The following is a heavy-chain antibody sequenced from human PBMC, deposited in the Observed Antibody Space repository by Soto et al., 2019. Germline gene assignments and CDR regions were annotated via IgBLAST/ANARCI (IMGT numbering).Heavy chain of an antibody. J-gene: IGHJ4*02. CDR3: ARDKINGLFDN. CDR2: INHSGST. CDR1: GGSFSGYY. V-gene: IGHV4-34*01. Sequence: QVQLQQWGAGLLKPSETLSLTCAVYGGSFSGYYWTWIRQPPGTGMEWLWEINHSGSTNYIPTAKSRVTISVDTTKNQFSLELTSVSAADTAVYYWARDKINGLFDNWCQGTRVTVSS.